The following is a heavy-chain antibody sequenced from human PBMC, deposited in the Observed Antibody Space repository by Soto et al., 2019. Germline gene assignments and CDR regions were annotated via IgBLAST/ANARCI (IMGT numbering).Heavy chain of an antibody. CDR2: ISAHNGNS. CDR3: ARDWYFYGSGSPNHMDV. CDR1: GYTFSNYG. D-gene: IGHD3-10*01. V-gene: IGHV1-18*01. Sequence: QVQLVQSGDEMRKPGASVKVSCQASGYTFSNYGITWVRQAPGQGLEWMGWISAHNGNSKYAQSLQGRLTLTTDTATSTAYTELRSLRSDDTAVYYCARDWYFYGSGSPNHMDVWGKGTTVSVSS. J-gene: IGHJ6*03.